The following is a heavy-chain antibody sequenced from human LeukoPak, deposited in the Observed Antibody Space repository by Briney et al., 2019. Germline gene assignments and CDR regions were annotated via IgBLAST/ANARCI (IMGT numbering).Heavy chain of an antibody. D-gene: IGHD3-10*01. CDR3: AKDKVFGGELDY. Sequence: GGSLRLSCAASGFTFDDYAMHWVRQAPGKGLEWVSLISWDGGSTYYADSVKGRFTISRDNAKNSLYLQMNSLRAEDTALYYCAKDKVFGGELDYWGQGTLVTVSS. J-gene: IGHJ4*02. V-gene: IGHV3-43D*03. CDR2: ISWDGGST. CDR1: GFTFDDYA.